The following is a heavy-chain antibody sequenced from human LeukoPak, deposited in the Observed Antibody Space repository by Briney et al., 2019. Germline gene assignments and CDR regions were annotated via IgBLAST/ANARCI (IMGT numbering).Heavy chain of an antibody. Sequence: GGSLRLSCAASGFALNAYSLTWVRQAPGKGLEWVSSISSTSAYIHYAESVKGRFTISRDNIDNVVYLQMNSLRAEDTAVYYCAREDHSGGRFGVDYWGQGTLVTVSS. CDR3: AREDHSGGRFGVDY. J-gene: IGHJ4*02. V-gene: IGHV3-21*01. D-gene: IGHD3-10*01. CDR1: GFALNAYS. CDR2: ISSTSAYI.